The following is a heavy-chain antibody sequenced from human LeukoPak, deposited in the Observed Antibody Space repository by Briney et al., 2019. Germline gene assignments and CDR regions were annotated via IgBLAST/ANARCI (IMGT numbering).Heavy chain of an antibody. CDR3: TRLGLYDYVWGSYRLGQYGMDV. Sequence: PGGSLKLSCAASGFTFSGSAMHWVRQASGKGLEWVGRIRSKANSYATAYAASVKGRFTISRDDSKNTAYLQMNSLKTEDTAVYYCTRLGLYDYVWGSYRLGQYGMDVWGQGTTVTVSS. J-gene: IGHJ6*02. D-gene: IGHD3-16*02. CDR1: GFTFSGSA. V-gene: IGHV3-73*01. CDR2: IRSKANSYAT.